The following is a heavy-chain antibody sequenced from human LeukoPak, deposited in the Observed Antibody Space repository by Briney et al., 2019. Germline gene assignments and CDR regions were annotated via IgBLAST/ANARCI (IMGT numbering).Heavy chain of an antibody. CDR2: INTDGSST. CDR3: ARDSVDASY. CDR1: GFTFSTYW. V-gene: IGHV3-74*01. J-gene: IGHJ4*02. Sequence: PRGSLRLSCAVSGFTFSTYWMHWVRQAPGKGLVWVSRINTDGSSTSYADSVKGRFTISRDNAKNTVYLQMNSLRAEDTAVYYCARDSVDASYWGQGTLVTVSS. D-gene: IGHD5-12*01.